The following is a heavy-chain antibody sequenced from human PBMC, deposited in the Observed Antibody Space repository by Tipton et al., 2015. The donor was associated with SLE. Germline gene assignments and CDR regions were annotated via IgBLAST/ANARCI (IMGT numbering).Heavy chain of an antibody. J-gene: IGHJ6*02. V-gene: IGHV3-73*01. CDR2: ISTKTINYAT. CDR3: TRLDAGMDV. Sequence: GSLRLSCAASGFTFSGSAMHWVRQASGKGLEWVGRISTKTINYATAYTASVEGRFTISRDDSKNTAYLQMSGLKTEDTAVYYCTRLDAGMDVWGQGTTVTVSS. CDR1: GFTFSGSA.